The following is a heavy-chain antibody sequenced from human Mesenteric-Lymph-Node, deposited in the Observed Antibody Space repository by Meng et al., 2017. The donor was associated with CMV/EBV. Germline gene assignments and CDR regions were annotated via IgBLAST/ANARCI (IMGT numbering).Heavy chain of an antibody. J-gene: IGHJ4*02. CDR3: ARTHRDY. CDR1: GFTFSSYS. CDR2: ISSSSSYR. V-gene: IGHV3-21*01. Sequence: GESLKISCAASGFTFSSYSMNWVRQAPGKGLEWVSSISSSSSYRYYADSVKGRFTISRDNAKNSLYLQMNSLRAEDTAVYYCARTHRDYWGQGTLVTVSS.